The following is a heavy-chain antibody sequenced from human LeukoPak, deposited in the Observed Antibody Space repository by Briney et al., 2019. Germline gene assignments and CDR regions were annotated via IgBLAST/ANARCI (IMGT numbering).Heavy chain of an antibody. V-gene: IGHV3-7*01. CDR2: KKQDESEK. J-gene: IGHJ4*02. Sequence: GGSLRLSCAASGFIFSNYWMSWVRQAPGKGLEWVANKKQDESEKYYVDSVKGRFTISRDNAKNSLFLQMNSLRAEDTAVYYCARDKIVGATVLDYWGQGSLVTVSS. CDR1: GFIFSNYW. CDR3: ARDKIVGATVLDY. D-gene: IGHD1-26*01.